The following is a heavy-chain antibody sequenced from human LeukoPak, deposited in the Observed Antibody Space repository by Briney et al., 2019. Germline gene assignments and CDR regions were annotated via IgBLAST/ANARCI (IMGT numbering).Heavy chain of an antibody. CDR2: VRGDGNEK. CDR1: GFSFSSYW. V-gene: IGHV3-7*03. CDR3: MTELLGY. D-gene: IGHD1-14*01. J-gene: IGHJ4*02. Sequence: GGSLRLSCAASGFSFSSYWMTWVRQAPGRGLEFVANVRGDGNEKYYMDSMKGRLTISRDNAKNSLFLQMSGLRAEDTAVYYCMTELLGYRGQGTLVTVSS.